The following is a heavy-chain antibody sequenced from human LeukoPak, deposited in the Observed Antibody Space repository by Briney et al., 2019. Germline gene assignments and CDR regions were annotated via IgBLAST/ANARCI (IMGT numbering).Heavy chain of an antibody. J-gene: IGHJ4*02. CDR3: AAGREGKFDY. CDR1: GFTFSDYY. V-gene: IGHV3-11*01. Sequence: GGSLRLSCAASGFTFSDYYMSWICHAQGKGLEWVSYISSSGSTIYYADSVKGRFTISRDNAKNSLYRQMSSLRAEDTAVYYCAAGREGKFDYWGQGALVTVSS. D-gene: IGHD6-13*01. CDR2: ISSSGSTI.